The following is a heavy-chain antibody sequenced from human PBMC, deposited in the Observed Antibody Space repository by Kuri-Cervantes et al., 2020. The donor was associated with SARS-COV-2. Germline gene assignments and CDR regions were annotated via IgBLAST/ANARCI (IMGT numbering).Heavy chain of an antibody. CDR3: VKDVAFAGTTFDP. V-gene: IGHV3-64D*08. CDR1: GFTFSSYA. D-gene: IGHD1-7*01. CDR2: ISSNGGGT. J-gene: IGHJ5*02. Sequence: GGSLRLSCSASGFTFSSYAMHWVRQAPGKGLEYVSAISSNGGGTYYADSVKGRFTISRDNSKNTLYLQMSSLRAEDTAVYYCVKDVAFAGTTFDPCGQGTLVTVSS.